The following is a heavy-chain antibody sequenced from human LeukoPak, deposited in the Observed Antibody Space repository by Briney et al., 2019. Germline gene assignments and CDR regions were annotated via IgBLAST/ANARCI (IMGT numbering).Heavy chain of an antibody. J-gene: IGHJ5*02. V-gene: IGHV1-69*13. CDR1: GYTFTSYD. D-gene: IGHD2-15*01. CDR2: IIPIFGTA. CDR3: ARAGAVVDNWFDP. Sequence: GASVKVSCKASGYTFTSYDINWVRQAPGQGLEWMGGIIPIFGTANYAQKFQGRVTITADESTSTAYMELSSLRSEDTAVYYCARAGAVVDNWFDPWGQGTLVTVSS.